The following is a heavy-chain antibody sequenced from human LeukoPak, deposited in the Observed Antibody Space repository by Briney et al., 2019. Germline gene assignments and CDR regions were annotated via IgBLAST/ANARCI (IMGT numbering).Heavy chain of an antibody. J-gene: IGHJ4*02. Sequence: GGSLRLSCAASGFTFSSYAMSWVRQIPDKGLEWVSSIRGSSTSTYYADSVKGRFTISRDNSKNTLYLQMNSLRAEDTAVYYCAKARGYYDSSGYYPFDYWGQGTLVTVSS. CDR3: AKARGYYDSSGYYPFDY. CDR1: GFTFSSYA. V-gene: IGHV3-23*01. D-gene: IGHD3-22*01. CDR2: IRGSSTST.